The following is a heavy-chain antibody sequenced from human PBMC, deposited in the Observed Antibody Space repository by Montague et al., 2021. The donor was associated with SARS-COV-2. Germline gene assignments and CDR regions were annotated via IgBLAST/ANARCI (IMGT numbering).Heavy chain of an antibody. V-gene: IGHV4-59*05. CDR1: GGSINNYY. Sequence: SETLSLTCTVSGGSINNYYWSWIRQPPGKGLEWIGSIYYSGSTYYNPSLKSRVTISVDTSKNQFSLKLSSVTAADTAVYYCARHGWGWLRLLRPFDYWGQGTLVTVSS. CDR2: IYYSGST. CDR3: ARHGWGWLRLLRPFDY. D-gene: IGHD5-12*01. J-gene: IGHJ4*02.